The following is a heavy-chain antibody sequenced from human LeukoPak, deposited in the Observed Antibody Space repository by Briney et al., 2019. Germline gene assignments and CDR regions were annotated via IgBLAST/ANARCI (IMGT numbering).Heavy chain of an antibody. V-gene: IGHV1-2*02. CDR3: ASTLGYCTSSSCPDIDY. Sequence: GASVKVSCKASGYTFTAYSMHWVRQAPRQGLEWMGWIKPNSGDTNYAQKFQGRVTMTRDTSISAAYMELSRLRSDDTAVYYCASTLGYCTSSSCPDIDYWGQGTLVTVSS. J-gene: IGHJ4*02. CDR2: IKPNSGDT. D-gene: IGHD2-2*01. CDR1: GYTFTAYS.